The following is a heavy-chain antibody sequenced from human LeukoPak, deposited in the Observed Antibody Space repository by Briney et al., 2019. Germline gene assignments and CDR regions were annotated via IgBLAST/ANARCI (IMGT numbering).Heavy chain of an antibody. CDR1: GGPISSYY. CDR2: IYTSGST. CDR3: ARGGVVPAASGSFDY. J-gene: IGHJ4*02. D-gene: IGHD2-2*01. V-gene: IGHV4-4*07. Sequence: PSETLSLTCTVSGGPISSYYWSWIRQPAGKGLEWIGRIYTSGSTNYNPSLKSRVTMSVDTSKHQFSLKLSSVTAADTAVYYCARGGVVPAASGSFDYWGQGTLVTVSS.